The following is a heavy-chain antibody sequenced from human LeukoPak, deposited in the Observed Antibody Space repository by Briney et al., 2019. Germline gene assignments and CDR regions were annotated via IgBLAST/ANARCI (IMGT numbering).Heavy chain of an antibody. Sequence: GGSLRLSCTASEFAFSNYWMSWVRQAPGKGLEWVANIKQEGSETYSVDSVKSRFTISRDNAKSSLYLQMNSLRAEDTALYYCARGGQYSGYYYFDYWGQGTLVTVSS. CDR1: EFAFSNYW. V-gene: IGHV3-7*01. J-gene: IGHJ4*02. CDR2: IKQEGSET. CDR3: ARGGQYSGYYYFDY. D-gene: IGHD3-22*01.